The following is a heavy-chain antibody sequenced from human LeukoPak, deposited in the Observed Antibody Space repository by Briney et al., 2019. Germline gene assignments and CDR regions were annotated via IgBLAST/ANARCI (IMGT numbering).Heavy chain of an antibody. CDR1: GFTFSGYG. Sequence: GGSLRLSCAASGFTFSGYGMHWVRQAPGKGLEWVSFIRYDGSDKYYADSVKGRFTISRDNSKNTLYLQMNSLRAEDTAVYYCAKDPGYTVTLFDYWGQGTLVTVSS. J-gene: IGHJ4*02. CDR3: AKDPGYTVTLFDY. CDR2: IRYDGSDK. V-gene: IGHV3-30*02. D-gene: IGHD4-11*01.